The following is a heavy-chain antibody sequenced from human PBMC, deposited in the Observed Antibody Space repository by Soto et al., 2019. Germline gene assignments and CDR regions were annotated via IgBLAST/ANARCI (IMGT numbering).Heavy chain of an antibody. CDR3: ATVATYYYDRTGYPSDY. Sequence: ASVKVSCKASGYTFTSYDINWVRQATGQGLEWMGWMNPNSGNTGYAQKFQGRVTMTRNTSISTAYMELSSLRSEDTAVYYCATVATYYYDRTGYPSDYWGQGTLVTVSS. CDR2: MNPNSGNT. CDR1: GYTFTSYD. V-gene: IGHV1-8*01. J-gene: IGHJ4*02. D-gene: IGHD3-22*01.